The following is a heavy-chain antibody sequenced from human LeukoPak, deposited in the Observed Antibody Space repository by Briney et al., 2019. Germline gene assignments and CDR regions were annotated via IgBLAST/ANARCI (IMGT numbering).Heavy chain of an antibody. CDR1: GFTVSNNY. CDR3: ARPTVTGAFDI. CDR2: IYSGGST. V-gene: IGHV3-53*01. D-gene: IGHD4-17*01. Sequence: HAGGSLRLSCAASGFTVSNNYMSWVRQAPGKGLEWVSIIYSGGSTYYADSVKGRFTISRDNAKNSLYLQMNSLRAEDTAVYYCARPTVTGAFDIWGQGTMVTVSS. J-gene: IGHJ3*02.